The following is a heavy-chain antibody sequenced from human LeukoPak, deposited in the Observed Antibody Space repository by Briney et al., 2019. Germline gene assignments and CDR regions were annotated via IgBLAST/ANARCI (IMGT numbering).Heavy chain of an antibody. CDR3: ARNDFWNGFDY. D-gene: IGHD3-3*01. J-gene: IGHJ4*02. CDR2: ISSSSSYI. Sequence: GGSLKLSCAASGFTFSSYAMSWVRQAPGKGLEWVSSISSSSSYIHYADSVKGRFTISRDNAKNSLYLQMNSLRAEDTAVYYCARNDFWNGFDYWGQGTLATVSS. CDR1: GFTFSSYA. V-gene: IGHV3-21*01.